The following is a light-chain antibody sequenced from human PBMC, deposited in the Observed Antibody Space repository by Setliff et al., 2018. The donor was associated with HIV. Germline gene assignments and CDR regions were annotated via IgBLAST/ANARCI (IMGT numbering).Light chain of an antibody. Sequence: QSALTQPRSVSGSPGQSVTLSCTGSSSDVGAYNYVSWYQQYPGKAPKLIIYDVSKRPSGVPDRFSGSKSGDTASLTISGLQSEDEADYYCCSYAGTYTYIFGSGTKDTVL. CDR3: CSYAGTYTYI. CDR1: SSDVGAYNY. J-gene: IGLJ1*01. CDR2: DVS. V-gene: IGLV2-11*01.